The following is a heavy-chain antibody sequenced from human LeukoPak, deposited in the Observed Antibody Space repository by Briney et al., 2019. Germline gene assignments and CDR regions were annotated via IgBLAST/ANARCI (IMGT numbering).Heavy chain of an antibody. D-gene: IGHD3-3*01. CDR2: ISWNSGSI. J-gene: IGHJ4*02. V-gene: IGHV3-9*01. CDR1: GFSFSDHY. CDR3: AKDMGRGLVFLGRFDY. Sequence: GGSLRLSCAASGFSFSDHYMDWVRQAPGKGLEWVSGISWNSGSIGYADSVKGRFTISRDNAKNSLYLQMNSLRAEDTALYYCAKDMGRGLVFLGRFDYWGQGTLVTVSS.